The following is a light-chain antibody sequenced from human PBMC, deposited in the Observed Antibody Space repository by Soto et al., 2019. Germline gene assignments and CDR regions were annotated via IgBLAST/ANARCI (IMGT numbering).Light chain of an antibody. J-gene: IGKJ1*01. Sequence: DIRMTQSPSTLSASVGVRVTITCRASQSISSWLAWYQQKPGKAPKLLIYDASSLESGGPSRFSGGGSGTEFTPTLSSLQPDDFATYYCQQYNSYWTFGQGTKGGYQ. V-gene: IGKV1-5*01. CDR3: QQYNSYWT. CDR2: DAS. CDR1: QSISSW.